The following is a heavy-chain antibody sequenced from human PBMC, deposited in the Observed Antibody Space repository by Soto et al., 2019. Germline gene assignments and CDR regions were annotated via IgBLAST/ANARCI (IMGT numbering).Heavy chain of an antibody. D-gene: IGHD4-17*01. J-gene: IGHJ4*02. Sequence: GGSLRLSCAASGFTFSSYWMSWVRQAPGKGLEWVANIKQDGSEKYYVDSVKGRFTISRDNAKNSLYLQMNSLRAEDTAVYYCERDRSDDYGDYYFDYWGQGTLVTVSS. CDR3: ERDRSDDYGDYYFDY. V-gene: IGHV3-7*01. CDR1: GFTFSSYW. CDR2: IKQDGSEK.